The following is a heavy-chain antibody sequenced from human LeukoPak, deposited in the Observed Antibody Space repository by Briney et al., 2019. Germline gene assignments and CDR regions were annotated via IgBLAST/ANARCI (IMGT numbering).Heavy chain of an antibody. V-gene: IGHV4-39*01. CDR2: IYYSGST. D-gene: IGHD2-8*01. J-gene: IGHJ3*01. Sequence: SETLSLTCTASGGSISSSSYYWGWIRQPPGKGLEWIGSIYYSGSTYYNPSLKSRVTISVDTSKNQFSLKLSSVTAADTAVYYCARHPLIYCTNVVCYMGAFDVSGQGTMVTVSS. CDR1: GGSISSSSYY. CDR3: ARHPLIYCTNVVCYMGAFDV.